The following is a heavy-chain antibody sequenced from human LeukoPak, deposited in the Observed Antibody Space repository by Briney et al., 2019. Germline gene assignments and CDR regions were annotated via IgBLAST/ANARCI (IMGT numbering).Heavy chain of an antibody. V-gene: IGHV3-21*01. CDR1: GFTFSSYS. D-gene: IGHD2-2*02. CDR3: ASSFLGYCSSTSCYILGYYFDY. CDR2: ISSSSSYI. Sequence: GGSLRLSCAASGFTFSSYSMNWVRQAPGKGLEWVSSISSSSSYIYYADSVKGRFTISRDNAKNSLYLQMNSLRAEDTAVYYCASSFLGYCSSTSCYILGYYFDYGGQGSLVTVSS. J-gene: IGHJ4*02.